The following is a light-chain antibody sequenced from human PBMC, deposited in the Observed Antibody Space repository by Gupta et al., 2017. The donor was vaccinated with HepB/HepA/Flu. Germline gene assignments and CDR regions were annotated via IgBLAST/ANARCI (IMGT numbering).Light chain of an antibody. CDR2: EDN. V-gene: IGLV3-21*03. CDR1: NIGSKT. J-gene: IGLJ1*01. CDR3: QGWDSSPSHTEV. Sequence: SYELTQPPSVSVAPGKTAKIACRGSNIGSKTVHWYQPRPGQAPVPVPYEDNVRPSGSAARCSGSNLGHTATLTITTVEAGDEADYYCQGWDSSPSHTEVFGSGIKVTVL.